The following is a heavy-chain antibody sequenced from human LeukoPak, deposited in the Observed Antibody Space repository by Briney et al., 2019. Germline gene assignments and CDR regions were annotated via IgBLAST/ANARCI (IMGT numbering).Heavy chain of an antibody. D-gene: IGHD3-22*01. CDR3: ARVGENYYDSSGLDY. J-gene: IGHJ4*02. CDR2: IYHSGST. Sequence: SETLSLTCTVSGYSISSGYYWGWIRQPPGKGLEWIGSIYHSGSTYYNPSHKSRVTISVDTSKNQFSLKLSSVTAADTAVYYCARVGENYYDSSGLDYWGQGTLVTVSS. V-gene: IGHV4-38-2*02. CDR1: GYSISSGYY.